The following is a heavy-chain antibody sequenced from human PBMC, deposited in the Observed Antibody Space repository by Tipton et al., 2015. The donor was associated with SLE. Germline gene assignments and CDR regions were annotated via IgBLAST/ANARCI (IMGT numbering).Heavy chain of an antibody. J-gene: IGHJ5*02. CDR1: GGSISSGSYY. CDR2: IYTSGST. V-gene: IGHV4-61*02. Sequence: TLSLTCTVSGGSISSGSYYWSWIRQPAGKALEWIGRIYTSGSTNYNPSLKSRVTISVDTSKNQFSLNLSSVTAADTAVYYCAREWDPWGQGTLVTVSS. CDR3: AREWDP.